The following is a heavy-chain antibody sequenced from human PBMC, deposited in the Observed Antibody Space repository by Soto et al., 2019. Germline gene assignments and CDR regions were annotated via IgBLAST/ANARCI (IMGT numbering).Heavy chain of an antibody. V-gene: IGHV4-31*03. CDR1: GGSISSGGYY. D-gene: IGHD4-17*01. CDR2: IYYSGST. CDR3: ARDGYYGGKRGPGRVFDY. Sequence: SETLSLTCTVSGGSISSGGYYWSWIRQHPGKGLEWIGYIYYSGSTYYNPSLKSRVTISVDTSKNQFSLKLSSVTAADTAVYYCARDGYYGGKRGPGRVFDYWGQGTLVTVSS. J-gene: IGHJ4*02.